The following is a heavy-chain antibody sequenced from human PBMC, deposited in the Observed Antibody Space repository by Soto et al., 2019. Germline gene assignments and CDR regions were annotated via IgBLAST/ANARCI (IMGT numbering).Heavy chain of an antibody. V-gene: IGHV3-30*19. J-gene: IGHJ1*01. Sequence: QVQLVESGGGVVQPGTSLRVSCVGSGFTFRSYVIHWVRQAPGKGLEWVALTSYDGSDKYYGASVRGRFTISRANSRNTVDLQMDSLRLDETALYDCARWGTTGGLDVWGQGTLVSVSS. D-gene: IGHD3-16*01. CDR3: ARWGTTGGLDV. CDR2: TSYDGSDK. CDR1: GFTFRSYV.